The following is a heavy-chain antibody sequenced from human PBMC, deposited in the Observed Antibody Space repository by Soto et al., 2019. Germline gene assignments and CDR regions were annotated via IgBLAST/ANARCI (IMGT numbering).Heavy chain of an antibody. CDR3: AKDLGLYDYGDSYYMDV. CDR1: GFTFSSYA. V-gene: IGHV3-23*01. Sequence: GGSLRLSCAASGFTFSSYAMSWVRQAPGKGLEWVSAISGSGGSTYYADSVKGRFTISRDNSKNTLYLQMNSLRAEDTVVYYCAKDLGLYDYGDSYYMDVWGKGTTVTVSS. CDR2: ISGSGGST. D-gene: IGHD4-17*01. J-gene: IGHJ6*03.